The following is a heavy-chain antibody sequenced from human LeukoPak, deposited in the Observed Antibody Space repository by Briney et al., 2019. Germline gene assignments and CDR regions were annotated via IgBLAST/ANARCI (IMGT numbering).Heavy chain of an antibody. CDR1: GFTDSSNY. Sequence: GGSLRLSCAASGFTDSSNYMSWVRQAPGKGLEWVSVIYSGGSTYYADSVKGRFTISRDNSKNTLYLQMNSLRAEDTAVYYCARESSSYYYDSSGPLNYWGQGTLVTVSS. CDR2: IYSGGST. V-gene: IGHV3-66*01. CDR3: ARESSSYYYDSSGPLNY. D-gene: IGHD3-22*01. J-gene: IGHJ4*02.